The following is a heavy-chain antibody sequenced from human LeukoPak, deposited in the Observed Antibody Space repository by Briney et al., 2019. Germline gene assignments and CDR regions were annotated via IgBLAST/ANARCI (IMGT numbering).Heavy chain of an antibody. J-gene: IGHJ4*02. D-gene: IGHD3-10*01. CDR3: AKAHGLWFGEAQHYYFDY. CDR1: GFTFSSYA. V-gene: IGHV3-23*01. CDR2: ISGSGDNT. Sequence: GGSLRLSCAASGFTFSSYAMSWVRQAPGKGLEWVSGISGSGDNTYYADSVKGRFTISRDNAKNSLYLQMNSLRAEDTALYYCAKAHGLWFGEAQHYYFDYWGQGTLVTVSS.